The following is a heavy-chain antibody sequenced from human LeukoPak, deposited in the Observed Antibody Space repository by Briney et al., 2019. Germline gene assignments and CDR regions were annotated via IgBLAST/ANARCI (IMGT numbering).Heavy chain of an antibody. Sequence: PSETLSLTCAVSGYSISSGYYWGWIRQPPGKGLEWIGSIYHSGSTYYNPSLKSRDTISVDTSKNQFSLKLSSVTAADTAVYYCARGFSEGAIFGVVYYYMDVWGKGTTVTVSS. V-gene: IGHV4-38-2*01. CDR2: IYHSGST. J-gene: IGHJ6*03. CDR3: ARGFSEGAIFGVVYYYMDV. CDR1: GYSISSGYY. D-gene: IGHD3-3*01.